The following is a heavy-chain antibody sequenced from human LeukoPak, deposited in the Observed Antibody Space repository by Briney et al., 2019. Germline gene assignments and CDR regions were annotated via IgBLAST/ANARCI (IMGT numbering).Heavy chain of an antibody. Sequence: SETLSLTCTVSGGSISSGGYYWSWIRQHPGKGLEWIGYIYYSGSTYYNPSLKSRVTISVDTSKNQFSLKLSSVTAADTAVYCCAREALRFGELGRAFDYWGQGTLVTVSS. CDR1: GGSISSGGYY. D-gene: IGHD3-10*01. CDR2: IYYSGST. V-gene: IGHV4-31*03. J-gene: IGHJ4*02. CDR3: AREALRFGELGRAFDY.